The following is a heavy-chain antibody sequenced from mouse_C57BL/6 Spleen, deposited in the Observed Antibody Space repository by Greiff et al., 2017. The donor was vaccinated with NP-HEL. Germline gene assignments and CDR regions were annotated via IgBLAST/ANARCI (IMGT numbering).Heavy chain of an antibody. D-gene: IGHD2-1*01. J-gene: IGHJ3*01. CDR2: IDPNSGGT. CDR1: GYTFTSYW. CDR3: ARSGYGNYGWFAY. Sequence: VQLQQPGAELVKPGASVKLSCKASGYTFTSYWMHWVKQRPGRGLEWIGRIDPNSGGTKYNEKFKSKATLTVDKPSSTAYMQLSSLTSEDSAVYYCARSGYGNYGWFAYWGQGTLVTVSA. V-gene: IGHV1-72*01.